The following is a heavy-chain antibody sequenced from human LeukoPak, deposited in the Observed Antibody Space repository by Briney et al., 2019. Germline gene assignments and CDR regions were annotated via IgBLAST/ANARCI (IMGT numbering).Heavy chain of an antibody. V-gene: IGHV4-31*03. J-gene: IGHJ2*01. CDR1: GGSISSGGYY. D-gene: IGHD3-9*01. CDR2: IYYSGST. Sequence: PSQTLSLTCTVSGGSISSGGYYWSWIRQHPGKGLEWIGYIYYSGSTYYNPSLKSRVTISVDTSKNQFSLKRSSVTAADTAVYYCARPYYDILTGYWYFDLWGRGTLVTVSS. CDR3: ARPYYDILTGYWYFDL.